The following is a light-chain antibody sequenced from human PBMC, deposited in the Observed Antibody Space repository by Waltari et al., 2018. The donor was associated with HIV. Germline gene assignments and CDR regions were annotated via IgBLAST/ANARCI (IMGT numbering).Light chain of an antibody. CDR2: WAS. J-gene: IGKJ4*01. CDR3: QQYFSLPLT. V-gene: IGKV4-1*01. CDR1: QTVFYSSNHKNY. Sequence: DIVMTQSPDSLAVSLGERATTNCKSSQTVFYSSNHKNYFAWYQQKPGQPPKLLIYWASTRESGVPDRFSGSGSGTDFTLTISSLQAEDVAVYYCQQYFSLPLTFGGGTKVEIK.